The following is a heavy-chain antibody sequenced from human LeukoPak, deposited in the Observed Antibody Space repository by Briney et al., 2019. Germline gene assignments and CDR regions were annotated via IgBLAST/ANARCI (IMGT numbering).Heavy chain of an antibody. D-gene: IGHD2-15*01. CDR1: GFTFSSYS. CDR2: ISSSSSTI. CDR3: ARVAGSGGTRRLDV. Sequence: PGGSLRLSCAASGFTFSSYSMNWVRQAPGKGLEWVSYISSSSSTIYYTDSAKGRFTISRDNAKNSLYLQMNSLRAEDTAVYYCARVAGSGGTRRLDVWGKGTTVTVSS. J-gene: IGHJ6*04. V-gene: IGHV3-48*01.